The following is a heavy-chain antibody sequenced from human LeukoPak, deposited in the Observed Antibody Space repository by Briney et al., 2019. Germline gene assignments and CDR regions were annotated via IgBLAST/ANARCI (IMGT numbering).Heavy chain of an antibody. J-gene: IGHJ4*02. Sequence: GGSLRLSCAASGYTFGSYGMHWVRQAPGKGLEWVEVISYDGSNKYYADSVKGRFTISRDNSKNTLYLQMNSLRAEDTAVYYCAKDIDSYGSLYFDYWGQGTLVTVFS. V-gene: IGHV3-30*18. D-gene: IGHD5-18*01. CDR1: GYTFGSYG. CDR2: ISYDGSNK. CDR3: AKDIDSYGSLYFDY.